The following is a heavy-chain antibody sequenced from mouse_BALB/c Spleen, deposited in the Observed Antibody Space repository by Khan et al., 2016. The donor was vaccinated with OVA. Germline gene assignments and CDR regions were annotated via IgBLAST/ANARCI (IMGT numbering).Heavy chain of an antibody. V-gene: IGHV1S81*02. J-gene: IGHJ2*01. CDR3: ARIRKIVATYFDD. CDR2: TNPTNGRT. CDR1: GYTFTSYW. Sequence: QVQLKESGAELVKAGASVKLSCKASGYTFTSYWMHWVKQRLGQGLEWFAETNPTNGRTYYNEKFKSKATLTVDNSSSTAYMLLSGPTFEDSAVYYCARIRKIVATYFDDWGQGTTLTVSS. D-gene: IGHD1-1*01.